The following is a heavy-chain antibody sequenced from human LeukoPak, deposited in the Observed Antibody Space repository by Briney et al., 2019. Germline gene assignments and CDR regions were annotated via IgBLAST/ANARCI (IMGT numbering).Heavy chain of an antibody. V-gene: IGHV4-59*01. CDR3: ARSTTMLYFDY. Sequence: PSETLSLTCTVSGDSISNYYWNWIRQPPGKGLEWIGYIYYSGSTNYNPSLKSRVTISIDTSRNQFSLKLSSVTAADTAVYYCARSTTMLYFDYWGQGTLVTVSS. CDR1: GDSISNYY. CDR2: IYYSGST. J-gene: IGHJ4*02. D-gene: IGHD1-1*01.